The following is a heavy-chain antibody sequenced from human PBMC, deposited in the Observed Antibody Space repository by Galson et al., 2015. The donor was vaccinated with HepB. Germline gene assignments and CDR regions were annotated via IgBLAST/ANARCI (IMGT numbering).Heavy chain of an antibody. CDR2: TYYRSKWYN. D-gene: IGHD2-15*01. Sequence: CAISGDSVSSNSAAWNWIRQSPSRGLEWLGRTYYRSKWYNDYAVSVKSRITINPDTSKNQFSLQLNSVTPEDTAVYYCARDREGYCSGGSCWGVPSYYYYGMDVWGQGTTVTVSS. CDR3: ARDREGYCSGGSCWGVPSYYYYGMDV. J-gene: IGHJ6*02. V-gene: IGHV6-1*01. CDR1: GDSVSSNSAA.